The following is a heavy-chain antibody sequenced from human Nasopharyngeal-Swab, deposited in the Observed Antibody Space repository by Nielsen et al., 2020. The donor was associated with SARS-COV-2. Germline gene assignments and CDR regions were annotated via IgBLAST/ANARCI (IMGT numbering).Heavy chain of an antibody. J-gene: IGHJ3*02. V-gene: IGHV4-59*13. CDR3: ARESPAAGTAFDI. CDR2: IYYSGST. CDR1: GGSTSSYY. D-gene: IGHD6-13*01. Sequence: GSLRLSCTVSGGSTSSYYWSWIRQPPGKGLEWIGYIYYSGSTNYNPSLKSRVTISVDTSKNQFSLKLSSVTAADTAVYYCARESPAAGTAFDIWGQGTMVTVSS.